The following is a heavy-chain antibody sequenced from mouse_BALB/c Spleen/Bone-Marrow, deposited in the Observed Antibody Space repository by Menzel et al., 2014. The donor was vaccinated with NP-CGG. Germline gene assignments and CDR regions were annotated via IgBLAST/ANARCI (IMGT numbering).Heavy chain of an antibody. J-gene: IGHJ3*01. CDR1: GFSLTSYG. D-gene: IGHD1-2*01. CDR2: IWSDGST. Sequence: QVQLQQSGPDLVAPSQSLSITCTVSGFSLTSYGVHWVRQPPGKGLEWLVVIWSDGSTTYNSALKTRLSISKDNSKSQVLLKMNSLQTDDTAMYYCARQDYYGSFAYWGQGTPVTVSA. V-gene: IGHV2-6-2*01. CDR3: ARQDYYGSFAY.